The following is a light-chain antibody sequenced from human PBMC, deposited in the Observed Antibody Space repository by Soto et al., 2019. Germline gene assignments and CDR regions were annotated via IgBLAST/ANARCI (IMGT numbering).Light chain of an antibody. CDR1: QIISSY. J-gene: IGKJ1*01. CDR3: QQSISYST. CDR2: DAS. V-gene: IGKV1-5*01. Sequence: DMEMTQSPPSQLASVGDRVTITCRASQIISSYLNWYQQKSGKGPKTLIYDASSLESGVPSRFSGSGSGTEFTLTISSLQPGEFASVSCQQSISYSTVGQGTNVDIK.